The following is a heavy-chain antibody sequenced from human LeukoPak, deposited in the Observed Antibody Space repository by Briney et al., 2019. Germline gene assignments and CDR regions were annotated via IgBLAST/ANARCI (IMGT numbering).Heavy chain of an antibody. CDR3: AKTYGSGSY. CDR2: ISGSGGST. J-gene: IGHJ4*02. Sequence: PGRSLRLSCAASGFTFDDYAMHWVRQAPGKGLEWVSAISGSGGSTYYADSVKGRFTISGDNSKNTLYLQMNSLRAEDTAVYYCAKTYGSGSYWGQGTLVTVSS. V-gene: IGHV3-23*01. D-gene: IGHD3-10*01. CDR1: GFTFDDYA.